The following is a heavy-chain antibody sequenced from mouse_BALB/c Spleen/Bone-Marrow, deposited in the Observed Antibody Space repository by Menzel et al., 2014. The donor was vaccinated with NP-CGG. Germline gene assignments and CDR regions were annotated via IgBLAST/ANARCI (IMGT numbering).Heavy chain of an antibody. CDR1: GYTFTSYY. CDR2: INPSNGGT. Sequence: GAELVKPGASVKLSCKASGYTFTSYYMYWVKQRPGQGLEWIGEINPSNGGTNFNEKFKSKATLTVDKSSSTAYMQLSSLTSEDSAVYYCTRENYGFAYWGQGTLVTVSA. J-gene: IGHJ3*01. V-gene: IGHV1S81*02. CDR3: TRENYGFAY. D-gene: IGHD1-1*02.